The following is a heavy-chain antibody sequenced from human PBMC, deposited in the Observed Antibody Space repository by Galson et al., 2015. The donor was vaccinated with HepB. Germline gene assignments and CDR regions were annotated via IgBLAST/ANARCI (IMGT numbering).Heavy chain of an antibody. CDR1: GGSISSYY. CDR2: IYYSGST. Sequence: LSLTCTVSGGSISSYYWSWIRQPPGRGLEWIGYIYYSGSTNYNPSLKSRVTISVDTSKNQFSLKLSSVTAADTAVYYCARQYSSGYHNGGWFDPWGQGTLVTVSS. CDR3: ARQYSSGYHNGGWFDP. D-gene: IGHD6-19*01. J-gene: IGHJ5*02. V-gene: IGHV4-59*08.